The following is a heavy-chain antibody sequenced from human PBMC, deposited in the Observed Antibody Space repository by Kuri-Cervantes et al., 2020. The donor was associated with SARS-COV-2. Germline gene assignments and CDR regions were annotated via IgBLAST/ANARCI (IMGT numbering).Heavy chain of an antibody. Sequence: GESLKISCAASGFTFSSYAMSWVRQTPGKGLEWVSAIGGHGLPTYYADPVKGRFTISRDNFNNALYLEMNSLRAEDTAVYYCAREPESSRSSPWVYYYGMDVWGQGTTVTVSS. D-gene: IGHD6-13*01. CDR3: AREPESSRSSPWVYYYGMDV. J-gene: IGHJ6*02. V-gene: IGHV3-23*01. CDR1: GFTFSSYA. CDR2: IGGHGLPT.